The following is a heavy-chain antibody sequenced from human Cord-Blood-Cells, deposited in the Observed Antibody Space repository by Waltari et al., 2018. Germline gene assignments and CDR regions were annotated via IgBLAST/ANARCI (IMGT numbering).Heavy chain of an antibody. V-gene: IGHV1-69*08. CDR1: GGTFSSYT. Sequence: QVQLVQSGAEVKKPGSSVKVSCKASGGTFSSYTISWVRQAPGQGLEWMGRIIPILSRANYAQKFQGRVTITADKSTSTAYMELSSLRSEDTAVYYCARDLAVGYSGYGFDYWGQGTLVTVSS. CDR2: IIPILSRA. CDR3: ARDLAVGYSGYGFDY. D-gene: IGHD5-12*01. J-gene: IGHJ4*02.